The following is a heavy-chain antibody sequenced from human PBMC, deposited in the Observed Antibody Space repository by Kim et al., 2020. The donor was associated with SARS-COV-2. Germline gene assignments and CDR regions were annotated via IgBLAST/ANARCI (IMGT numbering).Heavy chain of an antibody. J-gene: IGHJ1*01. V-gene: IGHV3-23*01. CDR2: ISGSDGST. CDR1: GFTFSAYA. D-gene: IGHD3-22*01. CDR3: AKQFCSSGSEFQH. Sequence: GGSLRLSCAASGFTFSAYAMSWVRQAPGKGLEWVSGISGSDGSTYYADSVKGRLISSRDKSENTLHLQINRLRAEDTAVYYCAKQFCSSGSEFQHWGQGTLVTASS.